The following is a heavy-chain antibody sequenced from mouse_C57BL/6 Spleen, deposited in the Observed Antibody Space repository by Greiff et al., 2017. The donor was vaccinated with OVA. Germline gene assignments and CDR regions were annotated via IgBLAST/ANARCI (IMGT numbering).Heavy chain of an antibody. J-gene: IGHJ4*01. V-gene: IGHV1-81*01. CDR3: AYGFLGDYAMDY. D-gene: IGHD2-2*01. Sequence: VKLMESGAELARPGASVKLSCKASGYTFTSYGISWVKQRTGQGLEWIGEIYPRSGNTYYNEKFKGKATLTADKSSSTAYMELRSLTSEDSAVYFCAYGFLGDYAMDYWGQGTSVTVSS. CDR2: IYPRSGNT. CDR1: GYTFTSYG.